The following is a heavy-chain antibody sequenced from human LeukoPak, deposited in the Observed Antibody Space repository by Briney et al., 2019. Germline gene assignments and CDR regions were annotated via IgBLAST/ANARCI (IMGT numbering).Heavy chain of an antibody. CDR1: GGSFSGYY. CDR3: ARGFRGGYNY. J-gene: IGHJ4*02. CDR2: ISHSGST. V-gene: IGHV4-34*01. D-gene: IGHD5-24*01. Sequence: SETLSLTCAVYGGSFSGYYWSWIRQPPGKGLEWIGEISHSGSTNYNPSLKSRVTISVDTSKNQFSLKLSSVTAADTAVYYCARGFRGGYNYWGQGTLVTVSS.